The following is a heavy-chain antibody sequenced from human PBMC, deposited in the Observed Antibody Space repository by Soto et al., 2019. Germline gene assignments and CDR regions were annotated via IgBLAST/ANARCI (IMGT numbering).Heavy chain of an antibody. CDR3: ASDSTGWFDP. CDR2: FYTSGNT. Sequence: SETLSLTCAVSGGPIGNTNWWTWIRQPAGKGLEWIGRFYTSGNTNYNPSLKSRVTMSLDTSKNQFSLKLSSVTAADTAVYFCASDSTGWFDPWGQGTLVTVSS. D-gene: IGHD7-27*01. J-gene: IGHJ5*02. CDR1: GGPIGNTNW. V-gene: IGHV4-4*07.